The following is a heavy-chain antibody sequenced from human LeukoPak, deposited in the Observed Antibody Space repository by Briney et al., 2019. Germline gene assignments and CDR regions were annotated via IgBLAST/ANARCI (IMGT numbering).Heavy chain of an antibody. J-gene: IGHJ5*02. V-gene: IGHV1-18*01. CDR2: ISAYNGNT. D-gene: IGHD2-8*01. Sequence: ASVKVSCKASGYTFTSYGISWVRQAPGQGLEWMGWISAYNGNTNYAQKLQGRVTMTTDTSTSTAYMELRSLRSDDTAVYYCAGVLDGRRKSKNWFDPWGQGALVTVSS. CDR3: AGVLDGRRKSKNWFDP. CDR1: GYTFTSYG.